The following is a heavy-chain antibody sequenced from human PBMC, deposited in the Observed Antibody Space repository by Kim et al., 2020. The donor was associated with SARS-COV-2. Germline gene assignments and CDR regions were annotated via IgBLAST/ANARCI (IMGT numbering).Heavy chain of an antibody. J-gene: IGHJ4*02. Sequence: SETLSLTCTVSGGSIRSYYWSWIRQPPGKGPEWIGYTSHSGTTNYSPSLKSRVTISVDTSKNQFSLKLSSVTAADTAVYYCARGGYNYGSNPSGSFDDWGQGILVTVSS. CDR3: ARGGYNYGSNPSGSFDD. V-gene: IGHV4-59*01. CDR2: TSHSGTT. D-gene: IGHD5-18*01. CDR1: GGSIRSYY.